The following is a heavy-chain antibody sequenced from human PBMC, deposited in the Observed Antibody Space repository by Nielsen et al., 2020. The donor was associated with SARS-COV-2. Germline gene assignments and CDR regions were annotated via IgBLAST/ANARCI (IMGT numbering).Heavy chain of an antibody. CDR3: ARGRGLVYETFDI. Sequence: ASVKVSCKASGYTFTSYYMHWVRQATGQGLEWMGWMNPNSGNTGYAQKFQGRVTMTRNTSISTAYMELSSLRSEDTAVYYCARGRGLVYETFDIWGQGTMVTVSS. CDR1: GYTFTSYY. V-gene: IGHV1-8*02. J-gene: IGHJ3*02. CDR2: MNPNSGNT. D-gene: IGHD5/OR15-5a*01.